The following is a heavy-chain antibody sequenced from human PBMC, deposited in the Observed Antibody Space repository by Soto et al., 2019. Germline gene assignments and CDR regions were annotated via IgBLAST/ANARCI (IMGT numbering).Heavy chain of an antibody. CDR3: AKDPSEVGDV. CDR2: ISYDGSNK. CDR1: GFTFSSYG. J-gene: IGHJ6*02. V-gene: IGHV3-30*18. D-gene: IGHD1-26*01. Sequence: QVQLVESGGGVVQPGRSLRLSCAASGFTFSSYGMHWVRQAPGKGLEWVAVISYDGSNKYYADSVKGRFTISRDNSKNTLYLQMNSLRAEDTAVYYCAKDPSEVGDVWGQGTTVTVSS.